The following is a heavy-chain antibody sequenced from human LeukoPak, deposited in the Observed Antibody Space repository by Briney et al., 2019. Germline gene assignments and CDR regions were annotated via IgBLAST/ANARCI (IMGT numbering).Heavy chain of an antibody. J-gene: IGHJ6*01. D-gene: IGHD3-9*01. Sequence: SETLSLTCAVYGGSFSGYYWSWIRQPPGKGLEWIGEINHSGSTNYNPSLKSRVTISVDTSKNQFSLKLSSVTAADTAVYYCARIRDIFAGFRRLQLHGLEGRGQRTKV. CDR2: INHSGST. V-gene: IGHV4-34*01. CDR1: GGSFSGYY. CDR3: ARIRDIFAGFRRLQLHGLEG.